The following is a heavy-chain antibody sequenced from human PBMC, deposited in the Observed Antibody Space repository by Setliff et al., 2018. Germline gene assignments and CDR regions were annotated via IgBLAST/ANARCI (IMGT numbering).Heavy chain of an antibody. J-gene: IGHJ4*02. CDR1: GFTFTSSA. V-gene: IGHV1-58*01. CDR2: IVVGSGNT. CDR3: ARDTGYCSGGNCYSMEDY. D-gene: IGHD2-15*01. Sequence: SVKVSCKASGFTFTSSAVQWVRQARGQRLEWIGWIVVGSGNTNYAQKFQERVTITRDMSTSTAYMELSSLRSEDTAVYYCARDTGYCSGGNCYSMEDYWGQGTLVTVSS.